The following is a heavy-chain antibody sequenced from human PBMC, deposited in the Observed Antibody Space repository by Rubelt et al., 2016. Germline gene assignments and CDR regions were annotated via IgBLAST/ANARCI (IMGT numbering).Heavy chain of an antibody. CDR3: ARTRGYSYVNGVWDY. CDR1: GGSISSYY. D-gene: IGHD5-18*01. J-gene: IGHJ4*02. V-gene: IGHV4-59*12. Sequence: QVQLQESGPGLVKPSETLSLTCTVSGGSISSYYWSWIRQPPGKGLEWIGYIYYSGTTNYNPSLKGGVTISVDKSKNQFSLKLSYVTAADTAVYYCARTRGYSYVNGVWDYWGQGTLVTVSS. CDR2: IYYSGTT.